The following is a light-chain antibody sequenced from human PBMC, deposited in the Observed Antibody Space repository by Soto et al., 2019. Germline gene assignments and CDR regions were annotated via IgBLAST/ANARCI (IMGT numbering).Light chain of an antibody. J-gene: IGLJ1*01. CDR2: EGS. Sequence: SVLTQPASVSGSPGQSITISCTGTSSDVGSYNLVSWYQQYPGKAPKLMIYEGSKRPSGVSNRFSGSKSGNTASLTISGLQAEDEADYYCCSYAGNRTPNVFGTGTKVTVL. CDR1: SSDVGSYNL. V-gene: IGLV2-23*01. CDR3: CSYAGNRTPNV.